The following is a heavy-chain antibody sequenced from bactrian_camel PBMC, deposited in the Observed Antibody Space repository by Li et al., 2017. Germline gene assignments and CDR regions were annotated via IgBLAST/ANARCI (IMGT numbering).Heavy chain of an antibody. J-gene: IGHJ4*01. V-gene: IGHV3S63*01. CDR2: ISSDGHT. D-gene: IGHD6*01. Sequence: HVQLVESGGGLVQAGETMRLSSTVSGFTVGDQDMAWYRQGTGNECEKVSSISSDGHTSYADSVKGRFTISRDNAKNMVYLHLNSLKTEDMAMYYCANTVAGSPYYWGQGTQVTVS. CDR3: ANTVAGSPYY. CDR1: GFTVGDQD.